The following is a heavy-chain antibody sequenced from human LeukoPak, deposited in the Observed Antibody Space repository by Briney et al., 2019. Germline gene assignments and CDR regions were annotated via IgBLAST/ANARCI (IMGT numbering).Heavy chain of an antibody. CDR2: ISASGAGT. CDR3: SKLERGTYHFDF. D-gene: IGHD1-26*01. Sequence: GGSLRLSCAASGFTFSNYGMSWVRQAPGKGPEWVTSISASGAGTYYADSVKGRFTISRDNSKNTLYVQMNSLRAEDTAVYYCSKLERGTYHFDFWGQGTLVTVSS. J-gene: IGHJ4*02. V-gene: IGHV3-23*01. CDR1: GFTFSNYG.